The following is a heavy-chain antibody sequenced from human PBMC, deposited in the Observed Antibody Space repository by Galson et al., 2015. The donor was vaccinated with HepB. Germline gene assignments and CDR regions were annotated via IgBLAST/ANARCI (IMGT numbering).Heavy chain of an antibody. J-gene: IGHJ6*02. V-gene: IGHV4-59*08. D-gene: IGHD5-12*01. CDR2: IYNSGTT. CDR3: ARSRLATSVYYGMDV. CDR1: GGSISSYF. Sequence: SETLSLTCNVSGGSISSYFWSWIRQPPGKGLEWVGYIYNSGTTNYNPSLKSRVTISVDTSKNQFSLKLTSVTAADTAVYYCARSRLATSVYYGMDVWGQGTTVTVSS.